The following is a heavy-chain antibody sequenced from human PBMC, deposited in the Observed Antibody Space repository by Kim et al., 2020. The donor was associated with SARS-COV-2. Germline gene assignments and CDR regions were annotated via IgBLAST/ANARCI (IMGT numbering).Heavy chain of an antibody. Sequence: ASVKVSCKASGYTFIGYYMHWVRQAPGQGLEWMGRINPNSGGTNYAQKFQGRVTITRDTSISTAYMELSRLRSDDTAVYYCASSALRATWEGGDYWGQGTLVTVSS. V-gene: IGHV1-2*06. CDR3: ASSALRATWEGGDY. D-gene: IGHD1-26*01. CDR2: INPNSGGT. J-gene: IGHJ4*02. CDR1: GYTFIGYY.